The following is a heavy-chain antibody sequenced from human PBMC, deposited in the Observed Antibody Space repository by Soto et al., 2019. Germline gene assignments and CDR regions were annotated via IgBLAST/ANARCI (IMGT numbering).Heavy chain of an antibody. CDR3: ARVGDFAGAY. J-gene: IGHJ4*02. V-gene: IGHV4-61*01. CDR1: GGSISSCSSY. Sequence: SETLSLTCSVSGGSISSCSSYWRWIRQPPGKGLEWLAYIHSGGSTDYNPSLKSRVFISRDTSKNQFSLTVRSVTAADTAMYYCARVGDFAGAYWGQGHLVTVSS. D-gene: IGHD6-13*01. CDR2: IHSGGST.